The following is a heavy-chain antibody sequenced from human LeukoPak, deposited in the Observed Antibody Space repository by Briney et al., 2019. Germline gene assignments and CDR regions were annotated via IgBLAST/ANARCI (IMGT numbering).Heavy chain of an antibody. CDR1: GYSFTSYW. CDR2: IYPGDSDT. V-gene: IGHV5-51*01. D-gene: IGHD2-15*01. CDR3: ARRPEYRSGGRCWVLDY. J-gene: IGHJ4*02. Sequence: GESLKISCKGSGYSFTSYWIGWVRQMPGKGLEWMGIIYPGDSDTTYSPSFQGQVTISADNSISTAYLHWSSLKASGTAMYYCARRPEYRSGGRCWVLDYWGQGTLVTVSS.